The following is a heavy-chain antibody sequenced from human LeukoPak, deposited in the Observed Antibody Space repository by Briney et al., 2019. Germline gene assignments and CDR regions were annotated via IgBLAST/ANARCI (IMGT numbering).Heavy chain of an antibody. V-gene: IGHV1-69*04. J-gene: IGHJ3*02. CDR2: IIPILGIA. D-gene: IGHD6-6*01. CDR1: GGTFSSYA. Sequence: SVKVSCKASGGTFSSYAISWVRQAPGQGLEWMGRIIPILGIANYAQKFQGRVTITADKSTSTAYMELSSLRSEDTAVYYCAKHSTPPHDIAARPSDAFDIWGQGTMVTVSS. CDR3: AKHSTPPHDIAARPSDAFDI.